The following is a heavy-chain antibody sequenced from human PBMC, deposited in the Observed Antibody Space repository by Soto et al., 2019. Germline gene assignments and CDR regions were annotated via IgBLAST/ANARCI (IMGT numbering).Heavy chain of an antibody. CDR3: ARDLNFWSGYYFDY. V-gene: IGHV3-48*02. J-gene: IGHJ4*02. Sequence: GESLKISCAASGFTFSSYSMNWVRQAPGKGLEWVSYISSSSSTIYYADSVKGRFTISRDNAKNSLYLQMNSLRDEDTAVYYCARDLNFWSGYYFDYWGQGTLVTVSS. CDR1: GFTFSSYS. CDR2: ISSSSSTI. D-gene: IGHD3-3*01.